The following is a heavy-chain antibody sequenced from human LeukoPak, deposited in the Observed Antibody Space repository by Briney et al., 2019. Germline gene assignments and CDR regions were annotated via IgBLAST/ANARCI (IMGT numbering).Heavy chain of an antibody. CDR1: GDSVSNGNYY. V-gene: IGHV4-61*03. D-gene: IGHD3-10*01. CDR3: ARSQNYYGSGDY. Sequence: SETLSLTCTVSGDSVSNGNYYWSWLRQPPGKALEWIGYIYYTGKTYYNPPLEGRVTILVDTSRNHFSVKLSSVTAADTAVYYCARSQNYYGSGDYWSQGTLVTVSS. J-gene: IGHJ4*02. CDR2: IYYTGKT.